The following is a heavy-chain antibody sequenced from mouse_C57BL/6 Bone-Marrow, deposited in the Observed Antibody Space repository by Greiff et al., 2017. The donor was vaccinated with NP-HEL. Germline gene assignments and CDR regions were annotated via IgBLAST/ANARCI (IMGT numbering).Heavy chain of an antibody. V-gene: IGHV1-26*01. J-gene: IGHJ4*01. CDR2: INPNNGGT. Sequence: EVQLQQSGPELVKPGASVKISCKASGYTFTDYYMNWVKQSHGQSLEWIGDINPNNGGTSYNQKFKGKATLTVDKSSSTAYMELRSLTSEDSAVYYCARDGPMYYGSSFDYGGQGTSVTVSS. CDR3: ARDGPMYYGSSFDY. CDR1: GYTFTDYY. D-gene: IGHD1-1*01.